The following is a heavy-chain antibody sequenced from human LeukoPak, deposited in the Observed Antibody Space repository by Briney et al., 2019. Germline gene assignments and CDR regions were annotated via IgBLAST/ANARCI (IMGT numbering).Heavy chain of an antibody. CDR2: VSGRGSST. CDR1: GFTFDNYA. CDR3: AKGLLDTVMAPGAFDI. V-gene: IGHV3-23*01. Sequence: GGSLRLSCAASGFTFDNYAMTWVRQAPGKGLEWVSHVSGRGSSTYYADSVKGRFTISRDNYKNTLYLQMNSLSAEDTAVYYCAKGLLDTVMAPGAFDIWGQGTMVTVSS. J-gene: IGHJ3*02. D-gene: IGHD5-18*01.